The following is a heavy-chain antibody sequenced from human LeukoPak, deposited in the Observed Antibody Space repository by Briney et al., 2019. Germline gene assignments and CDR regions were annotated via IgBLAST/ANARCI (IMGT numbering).Heavy chain of an antibody. CDR2: IVWNSASI. V-gene: IGHV3-9*01. J-gene: IGHJ3*02. CDR1: GFTFGDYS. D-gene: IGHD1-26*01. CDR3: AKDSGNFLSDGFDI. Sequence: PGGSLRLSCAASGFTFGDYSMHWVRQAPGKGLEWVSGIVWNSASIHYADSVKGRFSISRGNAKNSLYLQMNSLRPEGTAFYYCAKDSGNFLSDGFDIWGQGTMVTVPS.